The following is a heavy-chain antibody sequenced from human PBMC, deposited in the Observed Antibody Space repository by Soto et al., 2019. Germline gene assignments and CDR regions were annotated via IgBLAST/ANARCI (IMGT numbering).Heavy chain of an antibody. D-gene: IGHD6-19*01. CDR3: AKDTGSGGSPFDH. V-gene: IGHV3-30*18. Sequence: GWSLRLSCSASVFTFSSYGMHWFRQAPGKGLEWVAFISYDGSNKYYADSVKGRFTISRDNSKNTVLLQMNSLRPEDTAVYYCAKDTGSGGSPFDHWGQGTPVTVSS. CDR1: VFTFSSYG. CDR2: ISYDGSNK. J-gene: IGHJ4*02.